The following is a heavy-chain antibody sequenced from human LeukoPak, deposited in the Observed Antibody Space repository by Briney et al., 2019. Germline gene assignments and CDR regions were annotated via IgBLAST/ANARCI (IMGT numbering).Heavy chain of an antibody. J-gene: IGHJ3*02. CDR2: INPNSGGT. CDR1: VYTLTAYY. CDR3: ARVDQDHAFDI. V-gene: IGHV1-2*02. D-gene: IGHD3/OR15-3a*01. Sequence: SVNVSSTASVYTLTAYYMHWGRQAPGQGLEWRGWINPNSGGTNYTQKFQGRVNITRDKTSRTAYMHLSRLRSEHPAVYYCARVDQDHAFDIWGQGTMVTVSS.